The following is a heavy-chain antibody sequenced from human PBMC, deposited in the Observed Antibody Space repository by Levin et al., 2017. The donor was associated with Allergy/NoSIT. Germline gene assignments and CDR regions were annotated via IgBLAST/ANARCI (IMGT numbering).Heavy chain of an antibody. V-gene: IGHV4-30-2*01. J-gene: IGHJ4*02. CDR3: ARVAGYSYGYYFDY. CDR1: GGSISSGGYS. CDR2: IYLSGST. Sequence: SQTLSLTCAVSGGSISSGGYSWSWIRQPPGKGLEWIGNIYLSGSTNDNPSLKSRVTMSVDRSKNQFPLKLSYVTAEDTAVYYCARVAGYSYGYYFDYWGPGTLVTVSS. D-gene: IGHD5-18*01.